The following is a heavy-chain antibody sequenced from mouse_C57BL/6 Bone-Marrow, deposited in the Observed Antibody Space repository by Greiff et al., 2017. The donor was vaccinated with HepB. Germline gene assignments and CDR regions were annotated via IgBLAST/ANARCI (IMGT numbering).Heavy chain of an antibody. J-gene: IGHJ2*01. CDR1: GYTFTSYW. Sequence: QVQLQQPGTELVKPGASVKLSCKASGYTFTSYWMHWVKQRPGQGLEWIGNIDPSNGDTNYNKKFKGKATLTVDKSSSTAYMQLSSLTSEDSAVYYCARRGGPYYFDYWGQGTTLTVSS. V-gene: IGHV1-53*01. CDR3: ARRGGPYYFDY. CDR2: IDPSNGDT.